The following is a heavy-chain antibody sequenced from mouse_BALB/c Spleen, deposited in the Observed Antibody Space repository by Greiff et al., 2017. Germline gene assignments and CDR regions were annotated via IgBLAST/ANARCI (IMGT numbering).Heavy chain of an antibody. CDR3: MIYYGNYWYFDV. J-gene: IGHJ1*01. Sequence: DVHLVESGGGLVQPGGSMKLSCVASGFTFSNYWMNWVRQSPEKGLEWVAEIRLKSNNYATHYAESVKGRFTISRDDSKSSVYLQMNNLRAEDTGIYYCMIYYGNYWYFDVWGAGTTVTVSS. V-gene: IGHV6-6*02. D-gene: IGHD2-1*01. CDR1: GFTFSNYW. CDR2: IRLKSNNYAT.